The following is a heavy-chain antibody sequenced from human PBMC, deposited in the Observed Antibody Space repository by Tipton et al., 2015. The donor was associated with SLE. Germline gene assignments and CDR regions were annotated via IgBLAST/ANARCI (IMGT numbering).Heavy chain of an antibody. D-gene: IGHD2-21*01. CDR3: ARDVASCGGDCYPGTYYYGMGV. Sequence: QVQLGQSGAEVKKPGASVKVSCKASGYTFTSYYMHWVRQAPGQGLEWMGIINPSGGSTSYAQKFQGRVTMTRDTSTSTVYMELSSLRSEDTAVYYCARDVASCGGDCYPGTYYYGMGVWGQGTTVTVSS. J-gene: IGHJ6*02. CDR2: INPSGGST. V-gene: IGHV1-46*01. CDR1: GYTFTSYY.